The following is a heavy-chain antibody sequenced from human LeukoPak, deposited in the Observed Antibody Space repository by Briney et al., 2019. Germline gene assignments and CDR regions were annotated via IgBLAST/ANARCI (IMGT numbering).Heavy chain of an antibody. D-gene: IGHD6-25*01. CDR2: IGTSSTTI. V-gene: IGHV3-48*01. Sequence: SGGSLRPSCAASGFTFSSYTMNWVRQPPGKGLEWVSNIGTSSTTIYYADSVKGRFTISRDNAKNSLYLQMNSLRADDTAVYYCARFAAGGSYYYYMDVWGKGTTVTVSS. J-gene: IGHJ6*03. CDR3: ARFAAGGSYYYYMDV. CDR1: GFTFSSYT.